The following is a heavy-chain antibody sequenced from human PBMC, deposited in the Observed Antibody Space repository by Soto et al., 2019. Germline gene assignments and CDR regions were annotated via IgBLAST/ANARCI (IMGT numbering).Heavy chain of an antibody. CDR1: GFSVDINY. D-gene: IGHD1-26*01. J-gene: IGHJ6*02. CDR2: IYSGQTT. Sequence: GGSLRLSCVASGFSVDINYLSWVRQAPGMGLEWVSVIYSGQTTYYADSVKGRFTISRDNAKNSLYLQMNSLRAEDTAVYYCARDRAGIVSHYGMDVWGQGTTVTVSS. V-gene: IGHV3-66*01. CDR3: ARDRAGIVSHYGMDV.